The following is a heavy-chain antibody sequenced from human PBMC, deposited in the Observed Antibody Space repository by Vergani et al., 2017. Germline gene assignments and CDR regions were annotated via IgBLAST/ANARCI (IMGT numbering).Heavy chain of an antibody. J-gene: IGHJ5*02. CDR1: GGSFSGYY. CDR3: ARAPEVITICGVVSKNWFDP. D-gene: IGHD3-3*01. CDR2: INHSGST. V-gene: IGHV4-34*01. Sequence: QVQLQQWGAGLLKPSETLSLTCAVYGGSFSGYYWSWIRQPPGKGLEWIGEINHSGSTNYNPSLKSRVTISVDTSKNQFSLKLSSVTAADTAVYYCARAPEVITICGVVSKNWFDPWGQGTLVTVSS.